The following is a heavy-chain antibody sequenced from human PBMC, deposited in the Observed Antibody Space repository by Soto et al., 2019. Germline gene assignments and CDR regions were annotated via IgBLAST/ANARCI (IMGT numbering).Heavy chain of an antibody. CDR2: LRPRTGNT. CDR3: ARGHSTDCSNGVCSFFYNHEMDV. V-gene: IGHV1-46*01. CDR1: GYTFTNYY. D-gene: IGHD2-8*01. J-gene: IGHJ6*02. Sequence: ASVKVSCKASGYTFTNYYIHWLRQAPGQGLEWLGILRPRTGNTGYAQRFQGRVTMTRDTSTGTVYMELTSLKSDDTAVYYCARGHSTDCSNGVCSFFYNHEMDVWGQGTTVTVSS.